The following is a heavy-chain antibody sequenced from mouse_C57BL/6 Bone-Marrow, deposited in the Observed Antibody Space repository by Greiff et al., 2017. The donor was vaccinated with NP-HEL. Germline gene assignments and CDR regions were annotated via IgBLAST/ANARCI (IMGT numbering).Heavy chain of an antibody. CDR1: GFNIKNTY. CDR3: ARSIGYYDFVAWFAY. D-gene: IGHD2-4*01. J-gene: IGHJ3*01. V-gene: IGHV14-3*01. Sequence: VQLQQSVAELVRPGDSVKLSCTASGFNIKNTYMHWVKQRPEQGLEWIGRIDPANGNTKYAPKFQGKATITADTSSTTAYLQLISLTSEDTVIYYCARSIGYYDFVAWFAYWGQGTLVTVSA. CDR2: IDPANGNT.